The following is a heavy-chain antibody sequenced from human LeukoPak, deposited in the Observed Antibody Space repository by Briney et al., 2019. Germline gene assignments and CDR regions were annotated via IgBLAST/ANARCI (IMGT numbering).Heavy chain of an antibody. D-gene: IGHD1-7*01. CDR1: GYSISSGYY. Sequence: SETLSLTCTVSGYSISSGYYWGWIRQPPGKGLEWSGSIYHSGSTYYNPSLKSRVTISVDTSKNQSSLKLSSVTAADTAVYYCARAGITGTTIDYWGQGTLVTVSS. CDR2: IYHSGST. CDR3: ARAGITGTTIDY. V-gene: IGHV4-38-2*02. J-gene: IGHJ4*02.